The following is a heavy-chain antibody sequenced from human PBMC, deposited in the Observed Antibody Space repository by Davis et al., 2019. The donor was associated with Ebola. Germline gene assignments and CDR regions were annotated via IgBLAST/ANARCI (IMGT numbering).Heavy chain of an antibody. D-gene: IGHD6-19*01. CDR3: ARASGWYPPDY. V-gene: IGHV4-39*02. CDR2: IYYSRST. CDR1: GGSISSSSYY. Sequence: SETLSLTFTVSGGSISSSSYYWASTRQPPRKGLEWIGSIYYSRSTYYNPALKSRVTISVDTSKNQSSLKLSSVTAADTAVYYCARASGWYPPDYWGQGTLVTVSS. J-gene: IGHJ4*02.